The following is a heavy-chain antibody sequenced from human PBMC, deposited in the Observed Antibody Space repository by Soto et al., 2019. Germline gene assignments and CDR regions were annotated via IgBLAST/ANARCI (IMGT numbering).Heavy chain of an antibody. D-gene: IGHD1-26*01. CDR1: GFSFSSYW. CDR3: ARDHIVRATNFDN. CDR2: IKQDGSEK. Sequence: EVQLVESGGGLVQPGGSLRLSCAASGFSFSSYWMSWVRQAPGKGLEWVANIKQDGSEKYYVDSVKGRFTISRDNAKNSLYLQMSSLRAEDTAVYYCARDHIVRATNFDNWGQGTLVTVSS. V-gene: IGHV3-7*05. J-gene: IGHJ4*02.